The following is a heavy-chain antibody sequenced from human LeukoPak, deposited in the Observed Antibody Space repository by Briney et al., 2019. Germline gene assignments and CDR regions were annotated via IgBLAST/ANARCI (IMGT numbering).Heavy chain of an antibody. CDR3: ASVKLLWFGELPYDY. CDR2: ISYDGSNK. D-gene: IGHD3-10*01. CDR1: GFTFSSYA. J-gene: IGHJ4*02. V-gene: IGHV3-30*04. Sequence: PGKSLRLSCAASGFTFSSYAMHWVRQAPGKGLEWVAVISYDGSNKYYADSVKGRFTISRDNSKNTLYLQMNSLRAEDTAVYYCASVKLLWFGELPYDYWGQGTLVTVSS.